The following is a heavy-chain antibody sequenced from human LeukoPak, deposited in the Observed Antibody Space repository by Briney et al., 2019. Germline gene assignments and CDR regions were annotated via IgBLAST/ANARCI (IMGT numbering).Heavy chain of an antibody. Sequence: ASVKVSCKASGYTFTSYAMHWVRQAPGQRLEWMGWINAGNGNTKYSQKFQGRVTITRDTSASTAYMELSSLRSEDTAVYYCARGGGPTSLRYFDWLYDPFDYWGQGTLVTVSS. CDR2: INAGNGNT. V-gene: IGHV1-3*01. J-gene: IGHJ4*02. CDR3: ARGGGPTSLRYFDWLYDPFDY. D-gene: IGHD3-9*01. CDR1: GYTFTSYA.